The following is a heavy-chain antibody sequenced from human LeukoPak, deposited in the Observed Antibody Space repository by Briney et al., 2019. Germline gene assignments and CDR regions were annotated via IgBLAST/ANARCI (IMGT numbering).Heavy chain of an antibody. CDR1: GFTFSSHA. J-gene: IGHJ4*02. CDR2: ISYDGSNK. Sequence: GGSLRLSCAASGFTFSSHAMHWVRQAPGKGLEWVAVISYDGSNKYYADSVKGRFTISRDNSKNTLYLQMNSLRAEDTAVYYCARSDWLYYFDYWGQGTLVTVSS. V-gene: IGHV3-30*04. D-gene: IGHD3-9*01. CDR3: ARSDWLYYFDY.